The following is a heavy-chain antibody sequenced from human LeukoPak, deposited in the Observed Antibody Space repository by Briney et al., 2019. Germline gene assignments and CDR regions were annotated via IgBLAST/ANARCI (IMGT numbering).Heavy chain of an antibody. D-gene: IGHD3-3*01. CDR1: GFTFSSYG. CDR3: AKGLEYYDFWSGYRGTYYYYGMDV. CDR2: ISYDGSNK. J-gene: IGHJ6*02. V-gene: IGHV3-30*18. Sequence: PGGSLRLSCAASGFTFSSYGMHWVRQAPGKGLEWVAVISYDGSNKYYADSVKGRFTISRDNSKNTLYLQMNSLRAEDTAVYYCAKGLEYYDFWSGYRGTYYYYGMDVWGQGTTVTVSS.